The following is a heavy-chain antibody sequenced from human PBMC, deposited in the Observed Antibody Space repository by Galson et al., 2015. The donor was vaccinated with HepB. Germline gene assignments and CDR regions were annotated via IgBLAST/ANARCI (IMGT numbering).Heavy chain of an antibody. CDR1: GFTFSDYY. Sequence: SLRLSCAASGFTFSDYYMSWIRQAPGKGLEWVSYISSSSSYTNYADSVKGRFTISRDNAKNSLYLQMNSLRAEDTAVYYCARGGYGDYVSDAFDIWGQGTMVTVSS. J-gene: IGHJ3*02. CDR3: ARGGYGDYVSDAFDI. V-gene: IGHV3-11*05. CDR2: ISSSSSYT. D-gene: IGHD4-17*01.